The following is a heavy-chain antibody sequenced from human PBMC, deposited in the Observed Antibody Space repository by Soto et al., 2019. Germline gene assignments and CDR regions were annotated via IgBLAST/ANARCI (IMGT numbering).Heavy chain of an antibody. V-gene: IGHV3-48*02. CDR2: ISSSSSTI. CDR1: GFTFSSYS. Sequence: EVQLVESGGGLVQPGGSLRLSCAASGFTFSSYSMNWVRQAPGKGLEWVSYISSSSSTIYYADSVKGRFTISRDNAKNSLYLQMNSLRDEDTAVYYCSFSYGSGSYRYYYYGMDVWGQGTTVTVSS. D-gene: IGHD3-10*01. CDR3: SFSYGSGSYRYYYYGMDV. J-gene: IGHJ6*02.